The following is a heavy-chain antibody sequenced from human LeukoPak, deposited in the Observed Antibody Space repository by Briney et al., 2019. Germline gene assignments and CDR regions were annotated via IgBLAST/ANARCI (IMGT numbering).Heavy chain of an antibody. CDR3: ARAKRNGFDI. Sequence: GGSLRLSCEASGFTFSNYSMNWVRQAPGKGLEWVSYIRGSSSTIYYADSVKGRFTISRDNAKNSLYLQMNSLRAEDTAVYYCARAKRNGFDIWGQGTVVTVSS. CDR1: GFTFSNYS. CDR2: IRGSSSTI. V-gene: IGHV3-48*01. J-gene: IGHJ3*02.